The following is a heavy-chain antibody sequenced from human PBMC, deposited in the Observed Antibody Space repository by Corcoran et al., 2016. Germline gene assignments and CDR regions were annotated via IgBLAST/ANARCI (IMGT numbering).Heavy chain of an antibody. V-gene: IGHV2-5*02. CDR1: GFSLSTSGVG. Sequence: QITLKESGPTLVKPTQTLTLTCTFSGFSLSTSGVGVGWIRQPPGKALEWLALIHWDDDKRYSPSLKSRLTITKDTSKNQVVLTMTNMDPVDTATYYCAHRGYYYDSSGYYLRLGYDYWGQGTLVTVSS. J-gene: IGHJ4*02. CDR3: AHRGYYYDSSGYYLRLGYDY. CDR2: IHWDDDK. D-gene: IGHD3-22*01.